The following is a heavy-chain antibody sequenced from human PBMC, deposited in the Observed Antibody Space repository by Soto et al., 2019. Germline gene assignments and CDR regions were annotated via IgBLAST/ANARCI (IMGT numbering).Heavy chain of an antibody. CDR3: ARSDGHTFNWLDS. D-gene: IGHD2-2*02. V-gene: IGHV1-8*01. J-gene: IGHJ5*01. CDR2: MNPTSGNT. CDR1: GYTFTKYD. Sequence: QVQLVQSGAEVKTPGASVKVSCKASGYTFTKYDMHWVRQAPGQGLEWMGWMNPTSGNTGYAQKFQGRLTMTWDTAIGIAHMELSSLRNEATAVYYCARSDGHTFNWLDSWGQGALVTVSA.